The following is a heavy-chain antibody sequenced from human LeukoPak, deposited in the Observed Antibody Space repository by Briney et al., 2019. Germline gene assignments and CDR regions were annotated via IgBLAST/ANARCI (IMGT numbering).Heavy chain of an antibody. V-gene: IGHV4-59*01. D-gene: IGHD2-2*01. J-gene: IGHJ6*04. CDR2: IYYSGST. CDR1: GGSISSYY. Sequence: SETLSLTCTVSGGSISSYYWSWIRQPPGKGLEWIGYIYYSGSTNYNPSLKSRVTISVDTSKNQFSLKLSSVTAADTAVYYCARARSAWLLFSRYYYGRDVGGKGPRVPVSS. CDR3: ARARSAWLLFSRYYYGRDV.